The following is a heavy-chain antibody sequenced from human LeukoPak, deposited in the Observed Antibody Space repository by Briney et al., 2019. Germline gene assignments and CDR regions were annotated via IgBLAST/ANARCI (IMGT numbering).Heavy chain of an antibody. J-gene: IGHJ4*02. V-gene: IGHV3-21*01. CDR3: ARVYYGGSLDY. CDR1: GFTFSSYT. CDR2: ISSSSSDI. D-gene: IGHD4-23*01. Sequence: PGGSLRLSCTASGFTFSSYTMNWVRQAPGKGLEWVSLISSSSSDIYYADSVKGRFTISSDNANNSLYLQMSSLRADDTAVYYCARVYYGGSLDYWGRGTLVTVSS.